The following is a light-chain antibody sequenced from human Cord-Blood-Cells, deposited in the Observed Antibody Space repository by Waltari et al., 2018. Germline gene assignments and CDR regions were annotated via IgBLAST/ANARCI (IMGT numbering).Light chain of an antibody. Sequence: DIQMIQSPSSLSASVGDRVTITCRASQSISTYLNWYQQKPGKAPKLLIYAASSLQSGVPSRFSGSGSGTDFTLTISSLQPEDFATYYCQQSYSTRYTFGQGTKLEIK. CDR1: QSISTY. V-gene: IGKV1-39*01. CDR3: QQSYSTRYT. CDR2: AAS. J-gene: IGKJ2*01.